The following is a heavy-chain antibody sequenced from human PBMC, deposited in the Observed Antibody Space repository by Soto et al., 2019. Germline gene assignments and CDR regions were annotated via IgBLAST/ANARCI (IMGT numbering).Heavy chain of an antibody. D-gene: IGHD1-26*01. Sequence: GGSLRLSCAASGFTVNSNNMVWVRQVPGEGQGLRRGLEWVSAISGSGDTTYYANSVKGRFTISRDNSKNTLYLQMNSLRAEDTAVYYCAKGSYRPHDYWGQGTLVTVSS. V-gene: IGHV3-23*01. CDR1: GFTVNSNN. CDR3: AKGSYRPHDY. CDR2: ISGSGDTT. J-gene: IGHJ4*02.